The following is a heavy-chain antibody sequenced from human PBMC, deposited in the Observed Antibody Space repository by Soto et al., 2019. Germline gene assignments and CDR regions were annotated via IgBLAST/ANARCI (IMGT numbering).Heavy chain of an antibody. J-gene: IGHJ4*02. V-gene: IGHV1-46*01. D-gene: IGHD6-19*01. CDR2: INPSGGST. Sequence: QVQLVQSGAEVKKPGASVKVSCKASGYTFTSYYMHWVRQAPGQGLEWMGIINPSGGSTSYAQKFQGRVTMTRDTSTSTVYRELRSLRSEDTAVYYCARDGRSSYSSAWYYFDYWGQGTLVTVSS. CDR1: GYTFTSYY. CDR3: ARDGRSSYSSAWYYFDY.